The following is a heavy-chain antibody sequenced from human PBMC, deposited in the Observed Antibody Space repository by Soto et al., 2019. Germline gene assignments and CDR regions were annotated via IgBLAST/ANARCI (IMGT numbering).Heavy chain of an antibody. V-gene: IGHV3-23*01. CDR3: ARDAYSYGPNFDY. CDR1: GFTVSNNY. J-gene: IGHJ4*02. D-gene: IGHD5-18*01. CDR2: ISGSGGST. Sequence: PGGSLRLSCAASGFTVSNNYMAWVRQAPGKGLEWVSAISGSGGSTYYADSVKGRFTISRDNAKNTLYLQMNSLRAEDTAVYYCARDAYSYGPNFDYWGQGTLVTVSS.